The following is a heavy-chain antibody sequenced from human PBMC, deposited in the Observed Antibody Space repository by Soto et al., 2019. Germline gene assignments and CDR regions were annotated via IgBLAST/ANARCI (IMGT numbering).Heavy chain of an antibody. CDR3: ARVSGIYYKGMDV. CDR1: GGSFSGYY. D-gene: IGHD3-10*01. CDR2: INHSGST. Sequence: SETLSLTCAVFGGSFSGYYWSWIRQPPGKGLEWIGEINHSGSTNYNPSLKSRVTISVDTSKNQFSLKLSSVTAADTAVYYCARVSGIYYKGMDVWGQGTTVTVSS. J-gene: IGHJ6*02. V-gene: IGHV4-34*01.